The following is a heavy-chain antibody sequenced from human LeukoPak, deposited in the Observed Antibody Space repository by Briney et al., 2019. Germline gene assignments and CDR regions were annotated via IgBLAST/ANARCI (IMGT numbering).Heavy chain of an antibody. D-gene: IGHD3-22*01. J-gene: IGHJ5*01. CDR1: GGSVSSYY. CDR2: ISYRGNT. CDR3: ARQKDYYDSNGYFHTWFDS. Sequence: SETLSLTCTVSGGSVSSYYWTWIRQPPGKGLEWIGYISYRGNTNYNLSLKSRVTISVDTSNNQFSLRLSSVTAADTAVYFCARQKDYYDSNGYFHTWFDSWGQGTLVTVSS. V-gene: IGHV4-59*08.